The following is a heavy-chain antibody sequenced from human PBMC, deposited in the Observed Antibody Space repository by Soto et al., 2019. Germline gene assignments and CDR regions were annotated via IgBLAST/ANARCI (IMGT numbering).Heavy chain of an antibody. CDR1: GGSISSSSYY. D-gene: IGHD3-10*01. J-gene: IGHJ6*03. Sequence: SETLSLTCTVSGGSISSSSYYWGWIRQPPGKGLEWIGSIYYSGSTYYNPSLKSRVTISVDTSKNQFSLKLSSLTAADTAVYYCARSPYGSGQQNYYMDVWGNGTTVTVSS. CDR2: IYYSGST. V-gene: IGHV4-39*07. CDR3: ARSPYGSGQQNYYMDV.